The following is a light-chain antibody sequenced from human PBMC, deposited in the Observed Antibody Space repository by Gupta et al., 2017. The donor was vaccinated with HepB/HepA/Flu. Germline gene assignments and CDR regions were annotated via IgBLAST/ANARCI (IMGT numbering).Light chain of an antibody. CDR1: QSVSSN. V-gene: IGKV3-15*01. Sequence: ELVMTQSPATLSVSPGERATLSCRASQSVSSNLAWYQQKPGQAPRLLIYGASTRATGIPARFSGSGSGTEFTLTISSLQSEDFAFYYCQQYNNWPSTWTFGQGTKVEIK. CDR3: QQYNNWPSTWT. CDR2: GAS. J-gene: IGKJ1*01.